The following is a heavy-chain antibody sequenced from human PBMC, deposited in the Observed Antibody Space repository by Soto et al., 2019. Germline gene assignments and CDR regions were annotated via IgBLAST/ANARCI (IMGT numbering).Heavy chain of an antibody. D-gene: IGHD1-26*01. J-gene: IGHJ4*02. CDR2: IYYSGST. Sequence: PSETLSLTCTVSGGSISSYYWSLIRQPPGKGLEWIGYIYYSGSTNYNPSLKSRVTISVDTSKNQFSLKLSSVTAADTAVYYCAREGFGGSYAAAFDYWGQGTLVTVPS. CDR1: GGSISSYY. V-gene: IGHV4-59*01. CDR3: AREGFGGSYAAAFDY.